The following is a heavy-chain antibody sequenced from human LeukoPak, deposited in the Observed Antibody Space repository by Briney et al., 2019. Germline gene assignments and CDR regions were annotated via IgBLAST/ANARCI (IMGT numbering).Heavy chain of an antibody. CDR1: GVTFSGYC. CDR2: ISHSSYI. V-gene: IGHV3-21*01. D-gene: IGHD2-21*02. CDR3: ARGRGVTPDY. Sequence: GGSLCLSCAASGVTFSGYCRSWVRQAPGKGLEWVGAISHSSYIYYAESVKGRFTISRDNAKNSLYLQMNSLRAEDTAVYYCARGRGVTPDYWGQGTLVTVSS. J-gene: IGHJ4*02.